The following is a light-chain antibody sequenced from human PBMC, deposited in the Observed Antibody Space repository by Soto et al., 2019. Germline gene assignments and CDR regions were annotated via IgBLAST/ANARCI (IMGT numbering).Light chain of an antibody. CDR3: QQSYTTPVYS. CDR2: AAS. CDR1: QGISSY. J-gene: IGKJ2*01. V-gene: IGKV1-39*01. Sequence: DIQMTQSPSSPSASVGDRVTISCRMSQGISSYLAWYQQKPGKAPELLIYAASTLQDGVPSRFSGSGSGTDFTLTISSLQPEDFATYFCQQSYTTPVYSFGQGTKVDI.